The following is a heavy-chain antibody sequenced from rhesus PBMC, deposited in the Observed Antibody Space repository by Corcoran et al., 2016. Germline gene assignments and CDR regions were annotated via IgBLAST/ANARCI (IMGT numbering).Heavy chain of an antibody. V-gene: IGHV3-136*01. CDR2: FSNTGKTT. J-gene: IGHJ4*01. CDR3: TSEFDGYFDY. CDR1: GFTFSSYD. Sequence: EVQLVESGGGLVQPGGSLRLSCAASGFTFSSYDMSWVRQAPGKGLEWVLYFSNTGKTTYYADSVKGRFTSSRGNAKNSLSLQMSSLRAEDTAVYYCTSEFDGYFDYWGQGVLVTVSS.